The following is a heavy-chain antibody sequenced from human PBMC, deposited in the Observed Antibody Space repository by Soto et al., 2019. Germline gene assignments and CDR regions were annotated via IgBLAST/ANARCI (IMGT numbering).Heavy chain of an antibody. D-gene: IGHD1-26*01. CDR2: IIPIFGRG. Sequence: HVQVVQSGSEVKKPGSSVKVSCKASGGTFSSLNWVRQAPGQGLEWMGGIIPIFGRGDPAQKFQGRVTITADESTSTAYLEVTNLRSEDTAVYYCASKPHRGSHFDSWGEGTLVTVSS. CDR3: ASKPHRGSHFDS. V-gene: IGHV1-69*01. J-gene: IGHJ4*02. CDR1: GGTFSSL.